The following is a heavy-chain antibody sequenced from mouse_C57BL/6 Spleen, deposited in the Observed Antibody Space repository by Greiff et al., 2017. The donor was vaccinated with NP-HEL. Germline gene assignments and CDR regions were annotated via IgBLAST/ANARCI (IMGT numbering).Heavy chain of an antibody. J-gene: IGHJ1*03. Sequence: VQLQQPGAELVKPGASVKMSCKASGYTFTSYWITWVKQRPGQGLEWIGDIYPGSGSTNYNEKFKSKATLTVDTSSSTAYMQLSSLTSEASAFYYFARMGSSYGYFDVWGTGTTVTVSS. CDR3: ARMGSSYGYFDV. V-gene: IGHV1-55*01. D-gene: IGHD1-1*01. CDR1: GYTFTSYW. CDR2: IYPGSGST.